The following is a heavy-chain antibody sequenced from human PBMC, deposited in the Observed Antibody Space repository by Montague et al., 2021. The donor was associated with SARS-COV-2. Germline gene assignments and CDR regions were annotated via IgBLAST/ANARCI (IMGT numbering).Heavy chain of an antibody. V-gene: IGHV3-7*01. CDR3: ARDSFVVVPAASNYYYYYGMDV. CDR2: IKQDGSEK. CDR1: GFTFSSYW. Sequence: SLRLSCAASGFTFSSYWMSWVRQAPGKGLEWVANIKQDGSEKYYVDSVKGRFTISRGNAKNSLYLHMNSLRAEDTAVYYCARDSFVVVPAASNYYYYYGMDVWGQGTTVTVSS. J-gene: IGHJ6*02. D-gene: IGHD2-2*01.